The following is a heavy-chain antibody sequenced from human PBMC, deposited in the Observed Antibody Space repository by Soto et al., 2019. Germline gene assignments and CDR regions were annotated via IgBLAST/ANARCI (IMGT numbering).Heavy chain of an antibody. Sequence: PGCSLRLSCAASGLTFDDYAMHWVLQSPGKGLEWVSGISWNSGSIGYADSANGRFTISRDNAKNSLYLQMTSLRAEDTALYYCAKDMSRVVVTHIDYWGQGTLVTVSS. D-gene: IGHD3-22*01. V-gene: IGHV3-9*01. CDR3: AKDMSRVVVTHIDY. CDR1: GLTFDDYA. CDR2: ISWNSGSI. J-gene: IGHJ4*02.